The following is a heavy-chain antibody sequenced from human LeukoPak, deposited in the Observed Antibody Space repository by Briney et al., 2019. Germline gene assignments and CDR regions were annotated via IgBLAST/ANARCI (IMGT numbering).Heavy chain of an antibody. CDR1: GGSISSYY. V-gene: IGHV4-59*01. J-gene: IGHJ5*02. CDR3: AGYYYDSSGYYENWFDP. CDR2: IYYSGST. Sequence: SETLSLTCTVSGGSISSYYWSWIRQPPGKGLEWIGYIYYSGSTNYNPSLKSRVIISVDTSKNQFSLKLSSVTAADTAVYYCAGYYYDSSGYYENWFDPWGQGTLVTVSS. D-gene: IGHD3-22*01.